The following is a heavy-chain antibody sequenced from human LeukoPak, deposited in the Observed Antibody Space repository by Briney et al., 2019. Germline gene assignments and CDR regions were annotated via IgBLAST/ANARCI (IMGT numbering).Heavy chain of an antibody. D-gene: IGHD5-18*01. Sequence: ASETLSLTCTVSGGSISSYYWSWIRQPPGKGLEWIGYIYYSGSTNYNPSLKSRVTISVDTSKNQFSLKLSSVTAAGTAVYYCARDLRIQLWLSWFDPWGQGTLVTVSS. CDR3: ARDLRIQLWLSWFDP. J-gene: IGHJ5*02. CDR2: IYYSGST. V-gene: IGHV4-59*12. CDR1: GGSISSYY.